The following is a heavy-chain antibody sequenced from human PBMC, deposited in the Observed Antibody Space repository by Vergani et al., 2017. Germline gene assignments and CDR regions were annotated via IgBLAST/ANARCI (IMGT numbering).Heavy chain of an antibody. CDR2: INPSDSKI. V-gene: IGHV5-51*01. J-gene: IGHJ4*02. CDR1: ESSFISNE. D-gene: IGHD2-21*01. CDR3: TRHVPCGDGACLHFDH. Sequence: EVMLVQSGAEVKKPGESLKISCKYSESSFISNEIAWVRQLSGKGLQWMGNINPSDSKIAYSPSFQGKAILSLDKAITTAYLQWRRLKASDTAIYYCTRHVPCGDGACLHFDHWCQGTQVIVSS.